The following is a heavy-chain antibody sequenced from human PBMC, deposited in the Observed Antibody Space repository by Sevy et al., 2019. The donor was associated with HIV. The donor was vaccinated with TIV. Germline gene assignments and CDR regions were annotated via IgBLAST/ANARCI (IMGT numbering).Heavy chain of an antibody. Sequence: GGSLRLSCTVTGFTFSGFSFSHYSMNWVRLAPGRGLEWVSSISYNSNFILYADPVKGRFTISRDDAKNSLFLLMDRLRADDTAMYYCALTNSSDYYDSGAFHLWGRGTMVTVSS. V-gene: IGHV3-21*06. CDR1: GFSFSHYS. J-gene: IGHJ3*01. CDR2: ISYNSNFI. D-gene: IGHD3-22*01. CDR3: ALTNSSDYYDSGAFHL.